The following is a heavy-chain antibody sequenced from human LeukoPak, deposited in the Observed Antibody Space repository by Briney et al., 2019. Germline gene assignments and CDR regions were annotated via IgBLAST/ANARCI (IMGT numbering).Heavy chain of an antibody. V-gene: IGHV4-59*01. D-gene: IGHD5-18*01. CDR3: ARGLSGYSYGYFIDY. CDR2: IHYSGST. J-gene: IGHJ4*02. Sequence: SETLSLTCTVCGGSISSYYWSWLRQPPGKGLEWCGNIHYSGSTNYNPSLNSRVPISVDTSKSHFSLNLSAVTAADTAVYYCARGLSGYSYGYFIDYWGQGTLVTVSS. CDR1: GGSISSYY.